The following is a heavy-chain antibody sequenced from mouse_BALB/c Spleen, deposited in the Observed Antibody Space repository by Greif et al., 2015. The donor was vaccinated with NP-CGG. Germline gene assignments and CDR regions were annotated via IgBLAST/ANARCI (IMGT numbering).Heavy chain of an antibody. V-gene: IGHV1-63*02. Sequence: VKVVESGAELVRPGTSVKISCKASGYTFTNYWLGWVKQRPGHGLEWIGDIYPGGGYTNCNEKFKGKATLTADTSSSTADMQLSSLTSEDAAVYFCERGDEIATTFLVGVDYWGQGTSVSV. CDR3: ERGDEIATTFLVGVDY. CDR1: GYTFTNYW. D-gene: IGHD2-12*01. J-gene: IGHJ4*01. CDR2: IYPGGGYT.